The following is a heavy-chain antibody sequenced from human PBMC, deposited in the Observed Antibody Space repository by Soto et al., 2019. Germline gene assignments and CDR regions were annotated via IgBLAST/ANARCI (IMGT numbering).Heavy chain of an antibody. D-gene: IGHD5-18*01. J-gene: IGHJ6*02. CDR3: TTPAPLRGYSYGYYYYYGMDV. V-gene: IGHV3-15*07. CDR1: GFTFSNAW. CDR2: IKSKTDGGTT. Sequence: GGSLRLSCAASGFTFSNAWMNWVRQAPGKGLEWVGRIKSKTDGGTTDYAAPVKGRFTISRDDSKNTLYLQMNSLKTEDTAVYYCTTPAPLRGYSYGYYYYYGMDVWGQGTTVTVSS.